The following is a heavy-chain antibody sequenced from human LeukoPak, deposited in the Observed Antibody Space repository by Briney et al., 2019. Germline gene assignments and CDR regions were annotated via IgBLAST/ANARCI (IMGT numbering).Heavy chain of an antibody. D-gene: IGHD1-14*01. J-gene: IGHJ3*02. CDR3: ARLSGDPGPEAFDI. CDR1: GGSISSYY. Sequence: SETLSLTCTVSGGSISSYYWSWIRQPAGKGLEWIGRIYTSGSTNYNPSLKSRVTMSVDTSKNQFSLKLSSVTAADTAVYYCARLSGDPGPEAFDIWGQGTMVTVSS. CDR2: IYTSGST. V-gene: IGHV4-4*07.